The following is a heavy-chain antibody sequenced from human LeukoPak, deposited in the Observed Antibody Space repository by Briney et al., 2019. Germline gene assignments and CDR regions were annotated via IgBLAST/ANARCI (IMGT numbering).Heavy chain of an antibody. CDR1: GLTFSTYS. CDR2: IGSSSRSI. Sequence: PGGSLRLSCAASGLTFSTYSMNWVRQAPGKGLEWVSSIGSSSRSIYYADSVKGRFTISRDNAKNSLYLQMNSLRAEDTAVYYCAREGNGYISEAFDIWGQGTMVTVSS. D-gene: IGHD5-24*01. J-gene: IGHJ3*02. CDR3: AREGNGYISEAFDI. V-gene: IGHV3-21*01.